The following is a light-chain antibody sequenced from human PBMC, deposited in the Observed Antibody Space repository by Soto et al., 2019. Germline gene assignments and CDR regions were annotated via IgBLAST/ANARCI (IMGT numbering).Light chain of an antibody. Sequence: DLQMTQSPSSLSASIGDRVTITCQASQDIKNYLNWYQQKPGKAPNLLIYEASNLRTGVPSRFSGSGSGSDFTFTISSLQPEDSATYYCQQYDKLPPYTFGQGTKLEIK. CDR1: QDIKNY. CDR2: EAS. V-gene: IGKV1-33*01. CDR3: QQYDKLPPYT. J-gene: IGKJ2*01.